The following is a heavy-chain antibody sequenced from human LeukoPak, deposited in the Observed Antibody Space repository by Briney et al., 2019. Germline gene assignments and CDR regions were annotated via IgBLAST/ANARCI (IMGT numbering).Heavy chain of an antibody. D-gene: IGHD4-23*01. J-gene: IGHJ4*02. CDR3: ARDYGNGGKLDY. CDR2: IIPIFGTA. Sequence: ASVKVSCTASGGTFSSYAISWVRQAPGQRLEWMGGIIPIFGTANYAQKFQGRVTITTDESTSTAYMELSSLRSEDTAVYYCARDYGNGGKLDYWGQGTLVTVSS. V-gene: IGHV1-69*05. CDR1: GGTFSSYA.